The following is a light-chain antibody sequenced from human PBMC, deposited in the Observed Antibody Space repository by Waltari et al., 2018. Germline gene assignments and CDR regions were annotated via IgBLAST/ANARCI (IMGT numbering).Light chain of an antibody. CDR3: QHYESLPVT. CDR1: QSISKY. CDR2: HAS. J-gene: IGKJ1*01. Sequence: EIVLTPSPGPLSLSSGERATLSCRTSQSISKYLAWYQQKPGQAPRLLIYHASSRATGIPDRFSGSGSGTDFSLTISRLEPEDFAVYYCQHYESLPVTFGQGTKVEIK. V-gene: IGKV3-20*01.